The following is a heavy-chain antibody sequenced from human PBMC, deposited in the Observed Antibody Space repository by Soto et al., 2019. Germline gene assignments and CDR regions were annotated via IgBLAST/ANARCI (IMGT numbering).Heavy chain of an antibody. Sequence: GGSLRLSCAASGFTFSSYGMHWVRQAPGKGLEWVAVISYDGSNKYYADSVKGRFTISRDNSKNTLYLQMNSLRAEDTAVYYCAKDRAAAGYYYYYGMDVWGQGTTVTVSS. D-gene: IGHD6-13*01. J-gene: IGHJ6*02. V-gene: IGHV3-30*18. CDR2: ISYDGSNK. CDR1: GFTFSSYG. CDR3: AKDRAAAGYYYYYGMDV.